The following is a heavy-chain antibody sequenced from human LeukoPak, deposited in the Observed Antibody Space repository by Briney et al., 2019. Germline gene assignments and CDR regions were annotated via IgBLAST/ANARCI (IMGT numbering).Heavy chain of an antibody. V-gene: IGHV4-38-2*02. J-gene: IGHJ5*02. CDR2: IYHSGST. CDR3: ARVPKLVSYSSSWYWFDP. Sequence: SETLSLTCTVSGYSISSGYYWGWIRQPPGEGLEWIGSIYHSGSTYYNPSLKSRVTISVDTSKNQFSLKLSSVTAADTAVYYCARVPKLVSYSSSWYWFDPWGQGTLVTVSS. CDR1: GYSISSGYY. D-gene: IGHD6-13*01.